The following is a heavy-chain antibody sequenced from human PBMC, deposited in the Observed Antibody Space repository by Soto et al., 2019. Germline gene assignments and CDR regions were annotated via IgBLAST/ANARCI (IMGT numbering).Heavy chain of an antibody. J-gene: IGHJ4*02. CDR3: AGDWTIAVAGVVTDPYYDY. D-gene: IGHD6-19*01. V-gene: IGHV1-18*01. CDR1: GYTFTSYG. Sequence: ASVKVSCKASGYTFTSYGLSWVRQAPGQGLEWMGWISAYNGNTNYAQKLQGRVTMTTDTSTSTAYMELRSLRSDDAAVYYCAGDWTIAVAGVVTDPYYDYWGQGTLVTVSS. CDR2: ISAYNGNT.